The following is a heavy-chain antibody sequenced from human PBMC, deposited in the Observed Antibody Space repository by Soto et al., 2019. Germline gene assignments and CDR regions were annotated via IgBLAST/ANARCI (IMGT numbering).Heavy chain of an antibody. CDR3: ARGWAMVRGVIIPYYYYGMDV. CDR2: INAGNGNT. D-gene: IGHD3-10*01. J-gene: IGHJ6*02. CDR1: GYTFTSYA. V-gene: IGHV1-3*01. Sequence: ASVKVSFKASGYTFTSYAMHWVRQAPGQRLEWMGWINAGNGNTKYSQKFQGRVTITRDTSASTAYMELSSLRSEDTAVYYCARGWAMVRGVIIPYYYYGMDVWGQGTTVTVSS.